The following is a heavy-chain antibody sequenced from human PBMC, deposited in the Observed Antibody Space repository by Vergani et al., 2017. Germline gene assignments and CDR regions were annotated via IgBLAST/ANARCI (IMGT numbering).Heavy chain of an antibody. D-gene: IGHD2-15*01. CDR3: AREGGYCSGGSCYLTIGGFDP. J-gene: IGHJ5*02. CDR2: INPSGGST. V-gene: IGHV1-46*01. Sequence: QVQLVQSGAEVKKPGASVKVSCKASGYTFTSYYMHWVRQAPGQGLEWMGIINPSGGSTSYAQKFQGRVTMTRDTSTSPVYMELSSLRSEDTAVYYCAREGGYCSGGSCYLTIGGFDPWGQGTLVTVSS. CDR1: GYTFTSYY.